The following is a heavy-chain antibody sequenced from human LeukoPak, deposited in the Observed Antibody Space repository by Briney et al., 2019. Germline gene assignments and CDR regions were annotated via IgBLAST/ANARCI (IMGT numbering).Heavy chain of an antibody. CDR3: ARDPYSTGWYVY. Sequence: GGSLRLPCAASGFTYNSYAMLGVRQAPGKGLEWVAVITYDGSNKFYADSVKARFTISRDNSKNTRYLQMNSLRAEDTAVYYCARDPYSTGWYVYWGEGTLVTVSS. CDR2: ITYDGSNK. D-gene: IGHD6-19*01. J-gene: IGHJ4*02. CDR1: GFTYNSYA. V-gene: IGHV3-30*04.